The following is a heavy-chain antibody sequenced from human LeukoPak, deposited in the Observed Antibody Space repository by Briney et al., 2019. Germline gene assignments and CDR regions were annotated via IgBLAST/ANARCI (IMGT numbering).Heavy chain of an antibody. CDR1: GYTLTGYY. V-gene: IGHV1-2*02. J-gene: IGHJ2*01. CDR3: ARDGYYHDSSGPYWYFDL. Sequence: SSVRASSKPSGYTLTGYYMHGVPQAPGQGLKCMVGINPNSGGTNYAQKFQGRVTMTRDTSISTAYMELSRLRSDDTAVYYCARDGYYHDSSGPYWYFDLWGRGTLVTVSS. CDR2: INPNSGGT. D-gene: IGHD3-22*01.